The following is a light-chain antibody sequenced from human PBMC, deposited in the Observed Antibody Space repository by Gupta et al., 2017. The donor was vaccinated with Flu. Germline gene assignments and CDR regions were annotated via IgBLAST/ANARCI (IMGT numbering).Light chain of an antibody. J-gene: IGLJ3*02. CDR3: HVWESGGGGLFGGGV. CDR1: NIRSRG. V-gene: IGLV3-21*02. Sequence: SYVVTQPPSVSVAPGQPASITGGENNIRSRGVNGYQQKPGQAPGLVVFDDSERPAGSPARFSGSNSGSTATLTISGVEDGDEADYYCHVWESGGGGLFGGGVFGGGTKLTVL. CDR2: DDS.